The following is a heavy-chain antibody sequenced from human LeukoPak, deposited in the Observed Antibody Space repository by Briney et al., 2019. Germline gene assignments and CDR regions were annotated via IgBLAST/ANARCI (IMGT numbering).Heavy chain of an antibody. D-gene: IGHD3-16*01. Sequence: PSETLSLTCAVSGGSISSSNWWTWVRQPPGKGLEWVGEIYHSGSTNYNPSLKGRVTISLDKSKNQFSLKLSSVTAADTAVYYCARKGGDPLGIFDSWGQGTLVTISS. CDR3: ARKGGDPLGIFDS. V-gene: IGHV4-4*02. CDR2: IYHSGST. J-gene: IGHJ4*02. CDR1: GGSISSSNW.